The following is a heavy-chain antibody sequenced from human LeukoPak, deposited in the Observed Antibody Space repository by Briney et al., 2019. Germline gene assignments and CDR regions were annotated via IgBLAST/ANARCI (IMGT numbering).Heavy chain of an antibody. CDR2: INPNSGGT. J-gene: IGHJ4*02. V-gene: IGHV1-2*04. CDR1: GYTFTGYY. CDR3: ARDRSSSWYFDY. D-gene: IGHD6-13*01. Sequence: GASVKVSCTASGYTFTGYYMHWVRQAPGQGLEWMGWINPNSGGTNYAQKFQGWVTMTRDTSISTAYMELSRLRSDDTAVYYCARDRSSSWYFDYWGQGTLVTVSS.